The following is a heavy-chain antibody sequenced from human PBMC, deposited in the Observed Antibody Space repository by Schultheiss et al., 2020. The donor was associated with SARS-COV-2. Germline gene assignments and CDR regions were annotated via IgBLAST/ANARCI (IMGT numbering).Heavy chain of an antibody. CDR2: IYYSGNT. V-gene: IGHV4-59*01. CDR1: GGSFSGYY. D-gene: IGHD3-22*01. J-gene: IGHJ4*02. Sequence: SETLSLTCAVYGGSFSGYYWSWIRQPPGKRLEWIGYIYYSGNTNYNPSLKSRVTISVDTSKNQLSLKLSSVTAADTAVYYCARRRAVVALRIDYWGQGTLVTVSS. CDR3: ARRRAVVALRIDY.